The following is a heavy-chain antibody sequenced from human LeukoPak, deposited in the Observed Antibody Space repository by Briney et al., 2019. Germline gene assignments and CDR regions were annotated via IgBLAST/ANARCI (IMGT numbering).Heavy chain of an antibody. CDR2: ISGSGGST. CDR3: WSLGGSGSYYNVRVFKFDY. Sequence: PGGSLRLSCAASGFTFSSYGMSWVRQAPGKGLEWVSAISGSGGSTYYADSVKGRFTISRDNSKNTLYLQMNSLRAEDTAVYYCWSLGGSGSYYNVRVFKFDYWGQGTLVTVSS. D-gene: IGHD3-10*01. V-gene: IGHV3-23*01. J-gene: IGHJ4*02. CDR1: GFTFSSYG.